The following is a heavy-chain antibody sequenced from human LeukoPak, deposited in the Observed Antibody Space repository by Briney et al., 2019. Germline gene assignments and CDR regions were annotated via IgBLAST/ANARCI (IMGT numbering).Heavy chain of an antibody. V-gene: IGHV3-23*01. CDR2: ISGSGGST. J-gene: IGHJ4*02. CDR3: AKAPFRAEYYFDY. Sequence: GGSLRLSCAASGFTFSSYAMSWVRQAPGKGLEWVSAISGSGGSTYYADSVKGRFTISRDNSKNTLHLQMNSLRAEDTAVYYCAKAPFRAEYYFDYWGQGTLVTVSS. CDR1: GFTFSSYA.